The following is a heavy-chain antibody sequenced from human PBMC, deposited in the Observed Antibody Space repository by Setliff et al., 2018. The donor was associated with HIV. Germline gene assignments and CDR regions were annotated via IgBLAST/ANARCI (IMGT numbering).Heavy chain of an antibody. Sequence: PSETLSLTCTVSGGSISSGDYYWSWIRQSPGRGLEWIGSMFRGGGRQFQPSLASRVSISGATSKNQFSLKMTSVTPADTAVYFCVGVPSYYGTGTLWVWGKGITVTAPQ. CDR1: GGSISSGDYY. D-gene: IGHD3-10*01. V-gene: IGHV4-61*08. CDR2: MFRGGGR. J-gene: IGHJ6*04. CDR3: VGVPSYYGTGTLWV.